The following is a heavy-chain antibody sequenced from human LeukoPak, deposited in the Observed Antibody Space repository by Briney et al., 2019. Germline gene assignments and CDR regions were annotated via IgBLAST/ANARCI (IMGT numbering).Heavy chain of an antibody. CDR1: GFTFSGYS. CDR3: AKDRLCGGSSCRHFDS. Sequence: GSLRLSCAVSGFTFSGYSMNWVRQAPGKGLEWVSAIGVSGTPYYADSVKGRFTISRDNSKNSLSLQMNSLRAEDTAVYYCAKDRLCGGSSCRHFDSWGQGSLVTVSS. D-gene: IGHD2-15*01. CDR2: IGVSGTP. V-gene: IGHV3-23*01. J-gene: IGHJ4*02.